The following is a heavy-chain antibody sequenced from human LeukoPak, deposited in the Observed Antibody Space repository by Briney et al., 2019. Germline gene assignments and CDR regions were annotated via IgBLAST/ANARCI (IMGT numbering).Heavy chain of an antibody. J-gene: IGHJ4*02. CDR3: AKDRSSSGYYGY. Sequence: PGGSLRLSCAASGFTFSSYAMHWVRQAPGKGLEWVAVISYDGSNKYYADSVKGRFTISRDNSKNTLYLQMNSLRAEDTAVYYCAKDRSSSGYYGYWGQGTLVTVSS. D-gene: IGHD3-22*01. V-gene: IGHV3-30*04. CDR1: GFTFSSYA. CDR2: ISYDGSNK.